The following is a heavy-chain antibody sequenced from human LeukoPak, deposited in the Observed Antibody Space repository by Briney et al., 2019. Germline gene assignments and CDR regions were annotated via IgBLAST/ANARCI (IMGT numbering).Heavy chain of an antibody. Sequence: SETLSLTCTVSGGSISSGDYYWSWIRQPPGKGLEWIGEIYHSGSTNYNPSLKSRVTISVDKSKNQFSLKLSSVTAADTAVYYCARVPVEYKEGPLFDYWGQGTLVTVSS. CDR3: ARVPVEYKEGPLFDY. V-gene: IGHV4-39*07. J-gene: IGHJ4*02. CDR2: IYHSGST. CDR1: GGSISSGDYY. D-gene: IGHD6-6*01.